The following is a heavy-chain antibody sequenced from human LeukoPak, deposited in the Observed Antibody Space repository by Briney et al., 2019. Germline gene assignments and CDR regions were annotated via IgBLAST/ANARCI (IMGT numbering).Heavy chain of an antibody. CDR2: IWYDGSNK. CDR1: GFTFSSYG. Sequence: PGESLRLSCAASGFTFSSYGMHWFRQAPGKGLEWVAVIWYDGSNKYYADSVKGRFTISRDNSKNTLYLQMNSLRAEDTAVYYCAKGRNYDFWSGYFDYWGQGTLVTVSS. J-gene: IGHJ4*02. D-gene: IGHD3-3*01. V-gene: IGHV3-33*06. CDR3: AKGRNYDFWSGYFDY.